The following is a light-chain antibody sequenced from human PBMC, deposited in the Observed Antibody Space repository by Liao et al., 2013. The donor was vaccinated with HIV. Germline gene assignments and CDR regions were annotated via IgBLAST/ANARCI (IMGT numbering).Light chain of an antibody. CDR1: KLGDKY. CDR2: QDS. CDR3: QAWDSSTAYV. J-gene: IGLJ1*01. Sequence: SYEVTQPPSVSVSPGQTATITCSGDKLGDKYVSWYQQKPGQSPVLVIFQDSKRPSGVPGRFSGSNSENTATLTISGTQAMDEADYYCQAWDSSTAYVFGSGTKLAVL. V-gene: IGLV3-1*01.